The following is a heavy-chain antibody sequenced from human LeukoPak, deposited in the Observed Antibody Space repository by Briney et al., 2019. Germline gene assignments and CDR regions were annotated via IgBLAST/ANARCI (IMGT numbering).Heavy chain of an antibody. CDR3: VRDGIQLWSPYYFDY. V-gene: IGHV3-7*03. D-gene: IGHD5-18*01. Sequence: GGSLRLSCVASGFSFNNYRMTWVRQAPGKGLEWVANIKQDGSEKQYVDSVKGRFAISRDNAKKSLYLQINTLRAEDTAVYYCVRDGIQLWSPYYFDYWGQGTLVTVSS. CDR1: GFSFNNYR. CDR2: IKQDGSEK. J-gene: IGHJ4*02.